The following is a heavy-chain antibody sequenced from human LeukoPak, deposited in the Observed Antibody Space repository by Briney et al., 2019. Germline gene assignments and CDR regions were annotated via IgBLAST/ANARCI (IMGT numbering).Heavy chain of an antibody. V-gene: IGHV3-30*04. D-gene: IGHD7-27*01. CDR1: GFTFSSYA. CDR2: ISYDGSNK. J-gene: IGHJ3*02. CDR3: ARDQLGFNI. Sequence: PGRSLRLSCAASGFTFSSYAMHWVRQAPGKGLEWVAVISYDGSNKFYADSVKGRFTISRDNSKNTLYLQMNSLRTADTAVYYCARDQLGFNIWGQGTMVTVSS.